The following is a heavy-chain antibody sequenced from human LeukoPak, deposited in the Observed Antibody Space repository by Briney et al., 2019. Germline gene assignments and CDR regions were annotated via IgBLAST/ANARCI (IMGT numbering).Heavy chain of an antibody. CDR1: GGSISGYY. CDR3: ARARLSETDFDS. D-gene: IGHD3-3*01. Sequence: PSETLSLTCAVSGGSISGYYWNWIRQSPGGGLEWIGYIYYSGTTNYNPSLRSRLTISLDTSQNQFSLQLTSVTAADPAVYYCARARLSETDFDSWGQGALVTVSS. V-gene: IGHV4-59*01. CDR2: IYYSGTT. J-gene: IGHJ4*02.